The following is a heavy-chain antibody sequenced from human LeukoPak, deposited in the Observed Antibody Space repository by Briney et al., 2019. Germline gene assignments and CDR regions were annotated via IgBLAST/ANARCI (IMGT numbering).Heavy chain of an antibody. J-gene: IGHJ4*02. CDR1: GFTFSSYE. Sequence: PGGSLRLSCAASGFTFSSYEMNWFRQAPGKGLEWVSYISSSGSTIYYADSVKGRFTISRDNAKNSLYLQMNSLRAEDTAVYYCARPYSSGWYLDGYWGQGTLVTVSS. CDR3: ARPYSSGWYLDGY. D-gene: IGHD6-19*01. CDR2: ISSSGSTI. V-gene: IGHV3-48*03.